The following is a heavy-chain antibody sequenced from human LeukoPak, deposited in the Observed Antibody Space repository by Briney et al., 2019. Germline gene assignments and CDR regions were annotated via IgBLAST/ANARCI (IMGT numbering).Heavy chain of an antibody. Sequence: GGSLRLSCAASGFTFSSYAMSWVRQAPGKGLERVSAISGSGGSTYYADSVKGRFTISRDNSKNTLYLQMNSLRAEDTAVYYCAKDPRYSYGRNWFDPWGQGTLVTVSS. D-gene: IGHD5-18*01. J-gene: IGHJ5*02. CDR1: GFTFSSYA. CDR3: AKDPRYSYGRNWFDP. V-gene: IGHV3-23*01. CDR2: ISGSGGST.